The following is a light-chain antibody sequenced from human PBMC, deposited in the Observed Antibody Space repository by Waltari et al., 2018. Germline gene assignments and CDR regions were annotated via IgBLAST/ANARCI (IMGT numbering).Light chain of an antibody. V-gene: IGKV3-20*01. J-gene: IGKJ1*01. CDR2: DAA. CDR1: QSISKY. CDR3: QKYGTLPAT. Sequence: SCRASQSISKYLAWYQQKPGQAPRLLIYDAASRATGIPDRFGGSGSGTDFSLTISRLEPEDSAVYYCQKYGTLPATFGQGTK.